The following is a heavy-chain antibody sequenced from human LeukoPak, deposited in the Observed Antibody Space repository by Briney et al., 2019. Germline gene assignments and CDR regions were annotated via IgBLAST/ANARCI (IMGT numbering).Heavy chain of an antibody. J-gene: IGHJ6*03. CDR3: AKDPRRYSGSPYYYYYMDV. D-gene: IGHD1-26*01. Sequence: GGSLRLSCAASGFTFSSYSMNWVRQAPGKGLEWVSSISSSSSYIYYADSVKGRFTISRDNSKNTLYLQMNSLRAEDTAVYYCAKDPRRYSGSPYYYYYMDVWGKGTTVTISS. CDR1: GFTFSSYS. CDR2: ISSSSSYI. V-gene: IGHV3-21*01.